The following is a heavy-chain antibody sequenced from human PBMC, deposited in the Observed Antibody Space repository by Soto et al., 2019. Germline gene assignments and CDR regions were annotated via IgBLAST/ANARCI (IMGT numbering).Heavy chain of an antibody. CDR2: ISGSGGST. CDR1: GFTFSSYA. D-gene: IGHD2-2*01. CDR3: AKDPASHQYQLPEHNWFDP. Sequence: GGSLRLSCAASGFTFSSYAMSWVRQAPGKGLEWVSAISGSGGSTYYADSVKGRFTISRDNSKNTLYLQMNSLRAEDTAVYYCAKDPASHQYQLPEHNWFDPWGQGTLVTVSS. V-gene: IGHV3-23*01. J-gene: IGHJ5*02.